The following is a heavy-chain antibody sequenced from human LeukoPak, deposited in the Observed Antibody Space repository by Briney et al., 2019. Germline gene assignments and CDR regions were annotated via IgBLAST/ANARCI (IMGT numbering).Heavy chain of an antibody. CDR1: GFTFSSYA. J-gene: IGHJ4*02. Sequence: GGSLRLSCAASGFTFSSYAVSWVRQAPGKGLEWVSAISGSGGSTYYADSVKGRFTISRDNSKNTLYLQMNSLRAEDTAVYYCAKDPSPYGSGSPFDYWGQGTLVTVSS. V-gene: IGHV3-23*01. D-gene: IGHD3-10*01. CDR3: AKDPSPYGSGSPFDY. CDR2: ISGSGGST.